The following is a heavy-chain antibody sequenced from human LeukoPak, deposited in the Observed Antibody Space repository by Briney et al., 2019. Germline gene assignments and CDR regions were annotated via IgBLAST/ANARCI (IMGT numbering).Heavy chain of an antibody. CDR1: GYTFTSYD. D-gene: IGHD6-19*01. CDR2: MNPNSGNT. V-gene: IGHV1-8*01. CDR3: ARGKAWRSYSSGWYGHY. Sequence: GASVKVSCKASGYTFTSYDINWVRQATGQGLEWMGWMNPNSGNTGYAQKFQGRVTMTRNTSISTAYMEQSSLRSEDTAVYYCARGKAWRSYSSGWYGHYWGQGTLVTVSS. J-gene: IGHJ4*02.